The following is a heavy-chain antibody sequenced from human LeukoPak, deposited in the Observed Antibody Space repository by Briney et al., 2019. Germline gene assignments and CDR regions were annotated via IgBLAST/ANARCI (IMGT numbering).Heavy chain of an antibody. J-gene: IGHJ4*02. D-gene: IGHD3-3*01. CDR3: AKSVDYDFWSGYPYFDY. V-gene: IGHV3-74*01. CDR2: INGDGSIT. CDR1: GFTFSSHW. Sequence: PGGSLRLSCAASGFTFSSHWMHWVRQPPGKGLVWVSHINGDGSITNYADSVKGRFTISRDNSKNTLYLQMNSLRAEDTAVYYCAKSVDYDFWSGYPYFDYWGQGTLVTVSS.